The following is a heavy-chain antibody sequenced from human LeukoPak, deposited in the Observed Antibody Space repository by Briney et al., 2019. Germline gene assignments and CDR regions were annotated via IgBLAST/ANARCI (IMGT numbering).Heavy chain of an antibody. Sequence: HAGGSLRLSCAASGFTFSSYAMSWVRQAPGKGLEWASAISGSGGSTYYADSVKGRFTISRDNSKNTLYLQMNSLRAEDTAVYYCAKDHTSSSWYPWFWFDPWGQGTLVTVSS. CDR3: AKDHTSSSWYPWFWFDP. J-gene: IGHJ5*02. V-gene: IGHV3-23*01. CDR1: GFTFSSYA. D-gene: IGHD6-13*01. CDR2: ISGSGGST.